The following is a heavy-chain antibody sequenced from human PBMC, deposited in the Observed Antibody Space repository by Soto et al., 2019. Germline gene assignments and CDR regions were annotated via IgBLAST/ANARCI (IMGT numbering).Heavy chain of an antibody. CDR1: GYSFTSDW. CDR3: ARQTAYSYSFPI. D-gene: IGHD6-6*01. V-gene: IGHV5-51*01. J-gene: IGHJ3*02. CDR2: IYPGDSDT. Sequence: ESLKISCKGSGYSFTSDWIGWVRQMPGKGLEWMGIIYPGDSDTRYSPSFQGQVTISADKSITTAYLQWSSLKASDTAIYYCARQTAYSYSFPIWGQGTMVTVSS.